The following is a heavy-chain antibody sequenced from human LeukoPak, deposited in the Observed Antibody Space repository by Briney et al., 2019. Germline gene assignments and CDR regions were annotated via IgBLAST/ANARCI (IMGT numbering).Heavy chain of an antibody. V-gene: IGHV3-30*02. Sequence: GGSLRLSCAASGFIFSSYGMHWVRQAPDKGLEWVAFIRYDGSRKYYADSVKGRFTISRDNSKNTLYLQTNGLRAEDTAMYYCAKVSLNMVNDAFDIWGQGTMVSVSS. CDR2: IRYDGSRK. CDR1: GFIFSSYG. CDR3: AKVSLNMVNDAFDI. J-gene: IGHJ3*02. D-gene: IGHD4/OR15-4a*01.